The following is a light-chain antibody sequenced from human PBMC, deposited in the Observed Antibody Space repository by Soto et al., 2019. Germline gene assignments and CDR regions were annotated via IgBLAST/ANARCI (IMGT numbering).Light chain of an antibody. Sequence: QSVLAQPASVSGSPGQSITISCTATSSDIGGYNYVSWYQHHPGKAPKLMIYEVTKRPSEISTRFSGSKSGNMASLTISGLQAEDEADYYCSSYTATNIPVFGGGTKVTVL. J-gene: IGLJ2*01. CDR2: EVT. CDR1: SSDIGGYNY. V-gene: IGLV2-14*01. CDR3: SSYTATNIPV.